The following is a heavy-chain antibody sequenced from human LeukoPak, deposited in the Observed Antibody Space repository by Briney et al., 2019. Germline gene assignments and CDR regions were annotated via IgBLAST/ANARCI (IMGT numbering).Heavy chain of an antibody. CDR2: IIPIFGTA. CDR1: GGTFSSYA. V-gene: IGHV1-69*05. CDR3: ARGEAALPHYYYYMDV. D-gene: IGHD6-13*01. J-gene: IGHJ6*03. Sequence: SVKVSCKASGGTFSSYAISWVRQAPGQGLEWMGGIIPIFGTANYAQKFQGRVTITTDESTSTAYMELSSLRSEDTAVYYCARGEAALPHYYYYMDVWGKGTTVTVSS.